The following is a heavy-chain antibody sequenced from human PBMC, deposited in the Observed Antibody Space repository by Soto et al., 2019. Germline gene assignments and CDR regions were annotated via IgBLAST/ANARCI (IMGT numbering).Heavy chain of an antibody. CDR1: GFTVSSNY. CDR3: AREYAIWTGYYGG. V-gene: IGHV3-53*02. J-gene: IGHJ4*02. D-gene: IGHD3-9*01. Sequence: EVQLVETGGGLIQPGGSLRLSCAASGFTVSSNYMSWVRQAPGKGLEWVSVIYSGGSTYYADSVKGRFTISRDNSKNTLYLQMNSLRAEDTAVYYCAREYAIWTGYYGGWGQGTLVTVSS. CDR2: IYSGGST.